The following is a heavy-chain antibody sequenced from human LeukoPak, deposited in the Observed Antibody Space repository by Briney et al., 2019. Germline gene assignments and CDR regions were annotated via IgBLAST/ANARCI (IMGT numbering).Heavy chain of an antibody. CDR3: AKEGRDGFNYDY. Sequence: GGSLRLSCAASRFTFSSYGMHWVRQASGKGLEWVAVISYDGSNKYYADSVKGRFTVSRDNSKNTLYLQMNSLRAEDTAVYYCAKEGRDGFNYDYWGQGTLVTVSS. CDR1: RFTFSSYG. D-gene: IGHD5-24*01. V-gene: IGHV3-30*18. CDR2: ISYDGSNK. J-gene: IGHJ4*02.